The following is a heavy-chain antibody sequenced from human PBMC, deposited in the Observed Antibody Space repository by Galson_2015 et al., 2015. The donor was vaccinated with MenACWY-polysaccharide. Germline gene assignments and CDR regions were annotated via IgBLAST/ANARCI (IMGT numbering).Heavy chain of an antibody. CDR2: ISSDGKNA. CDR3: VRLTRTTFTTWGVFHY. J-gene: IGHJ4*02. D-gene: IGHD4-17*01. V-gene: IGHV3-33*08. CDR1: GFTFGSYA. Sequence: SLRLSCAASGFTFGSYAIHWARQAPGKGLEWVALISSDGKNAYYVDSVKGRFSISRDNAQNSLFLQMNTLRAEDTAAYYCVRLTRTTFTTWGVFHYWGQGTLVTVSS.